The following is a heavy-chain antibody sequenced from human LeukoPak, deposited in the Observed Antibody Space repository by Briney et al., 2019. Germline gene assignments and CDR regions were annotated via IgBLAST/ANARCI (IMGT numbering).Heavy chain of an antibody. CDR1: GYTFTSYG. Sequence: EASVKVSCKASGYTFTSYGISWVRQAPGQGLEWMGWISAYNGNTNYAQKLQGRVTMTTDTSTSTAYMEPRSLRSDDTAVYYCARADIVVVVAADYYFDYWGQGTLVTVSP. CDR2: ISAYNGNT. D-gene: IGHD2-15*01. V-gene: IGHV1-18*01. CDR3: ARADIVVVVAADYYFDY. J-gene: IGHJ4*02.